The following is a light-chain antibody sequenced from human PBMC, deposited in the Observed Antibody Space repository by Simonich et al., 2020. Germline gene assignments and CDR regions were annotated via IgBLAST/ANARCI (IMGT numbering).Light chain of an antibody. Sequence: QSALTQPASVSGSPGQSITISCTGTSSDVGGYNYVSWNQQHPGKAPKLMIYDVSNRPSGLPDRFSGSKSGTSASLAITGLQAEDEADYYCQSYDSSLSGSVFGGGTKLTVL. J-gene: IGLJ2*01. V-gene: IGLV2-14*03. CDR1: SSDVGGYNY. CDR3: QSYDSSLSGSV. CDR2: DVS.